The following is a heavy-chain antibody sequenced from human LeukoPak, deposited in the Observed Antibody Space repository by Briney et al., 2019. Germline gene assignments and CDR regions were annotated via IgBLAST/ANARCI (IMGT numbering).Heavy chain of an antibody. CDR1: GYTFTNFG. D-gene: IGHD6-13*01. J-gene: IGHJ4*02. CDR3: ARDHSSSSQLFDY. CDR2: ISVYNGNT. Sequence: ASVKVSCKASGYTFTNFGISWVRQAPGQGPEWMGWISVYNGNTNFAQKLQGRVTMTTDTSTTTAYMELRNLRSDDTAVYYCARDHSSSSQLFDYWGQGTLVTVSS. V-gene: IGHV1-18*01.